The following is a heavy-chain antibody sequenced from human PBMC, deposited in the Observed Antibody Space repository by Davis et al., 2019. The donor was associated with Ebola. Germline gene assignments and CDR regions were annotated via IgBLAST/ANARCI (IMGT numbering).Heavy chain of an antibody. D-gene: IGHD4-11*01. CDR3: TRGVYSPHRIIDY. CDR1: GFTFSNYW. J-gene: IGHJ4*02. V-gene: IGHV3-74*01. CDR2: ISGDGTNT. Sequence: GESLKISCAASGFTFSNYWMRWVRQSPGKGLVWVAGISGDGTNTNYADSVKGRFTISRDNAKNTLFLQMDRLGVEDTAVYYCTRGVYSPHRIIDYWGQGTLVTVSS.